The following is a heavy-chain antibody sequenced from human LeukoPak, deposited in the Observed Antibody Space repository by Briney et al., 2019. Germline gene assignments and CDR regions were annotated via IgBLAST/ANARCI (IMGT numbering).Heavy chain of an antibody. J-gene: IGHJ4*02. D-gene: IGHD2-15*01. V-gene: IGHV4-39*07. CDR2: INHSGST. CDR1: GGSISGSSYY. CDR3: ARGVVPEYYFDY. Sequence: SETLSLTCTVSGGSISGSSYYWGWIRQPPGKGLEWIGEINHSGSTNYNPSLKSRVTISVDTSKNQFSLKLSSVTAADTAVYYCARGVVPEYYFDYWGQGTLVTVSS.